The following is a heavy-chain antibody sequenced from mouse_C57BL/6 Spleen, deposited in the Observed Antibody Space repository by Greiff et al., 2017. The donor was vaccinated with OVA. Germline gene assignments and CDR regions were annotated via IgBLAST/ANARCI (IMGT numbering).Heavy chain of an antibody. V-gene: IGHV1-82*01. CDR1: GYAFSSSW. J-gene: IGHJ1*03. CDR2: IYPGDGDT. Sequence: QVQLQQSGPELVKPGASVKISCKASGYAFSSSWMNWVKQRPGKGLEWIGRIYPGDGDTNYNGKFKGKATLTADKSSSTAYMQLSSLTSEDSAVYFCARETPCWYFDVWGTGTTVTVSS. CDR3: ARETPCWYFDV.